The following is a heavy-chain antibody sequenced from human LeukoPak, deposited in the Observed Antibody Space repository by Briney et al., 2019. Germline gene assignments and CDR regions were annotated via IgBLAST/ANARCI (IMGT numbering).Heavy chain of an antibody. J-gene: IGHJ5*02. V-gene: IGHV4-39*07. CDR2: IYYSGST. D-gene: IGHD2-15*01. CDR3: AREWVKDIVVVVAATNWFDP. Sequence: SETLSLTCTVSGGSISSSSYYWGWIRQPPGKGLEWIGSIYYSGSTYYNPSLKSRVTISVGTSKNQFSLKLSSVTAADTAVYYCAREWVKDIVVVVAATNWFDPWGQGTLVTVSS. CDR1: GGSISSSSYY.